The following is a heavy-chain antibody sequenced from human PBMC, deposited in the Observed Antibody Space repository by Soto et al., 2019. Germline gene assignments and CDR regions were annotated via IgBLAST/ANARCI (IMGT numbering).Heavy chain of an antibody. V-gene: IGHV4-39*01. D-gene: IGHD2-2*01. CDR3: ARHIPAAMTHYYYYYGMDV. Sequence: SETLSLPCTFPGSSIASSSYYWGWTRQPQGIGREWIGSIYYSGSTYYNPSLKSRVTISVDTSKNQFSLKLSSVTAADTAVYYCARHIPAAMTHYYYYYGMDVWGQGTTVT. J-gene: IGHJ6*02. CDR1: GSSIASSSYY. CDR2: IYYSGST.